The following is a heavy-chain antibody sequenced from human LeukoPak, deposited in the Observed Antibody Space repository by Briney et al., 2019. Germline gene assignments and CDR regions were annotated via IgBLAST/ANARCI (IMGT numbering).Heavy chain of an antibody. V-gene: IGHV3-23*01. CDR2: IRAIGVTT. Sequence: PGGSLKLSCEASEFTLSSYAMSWVRQAPGKGLEGVSIIRAIGVTTNYADSVKGRSTTSTDNSKNTVYLQMNSMSGADTAVYYCAKVMKGSERLTMVRGVIIKAAGLYYMDVWGKGTTVTVSS. CDR3: AKVMKGSERLTMVRGVIIKAAGLYYMDV. D-gene: IGHD3-10*01. CDR1: EFTLSSYA. J-gene: IGHJ6*03.